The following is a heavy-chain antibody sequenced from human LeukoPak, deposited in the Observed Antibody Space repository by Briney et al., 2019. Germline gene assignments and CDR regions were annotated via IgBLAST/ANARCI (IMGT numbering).Heavy chain of an antibody. V-gene: IGHV3-15*01. D-gene: IGHD3-3*01. J-gene: IGHJ4*02. CDR1: GFTFSDYY. Sequence: GGSLRLSCAASGFTFSDYYMSWVRQAPGKGLEWVGRIKSKTDGGTTDYAAPVKGRFTISRDDSKNTLYLQMNSLKTEDTAVYYCTTDFVPYYDFWSGPQGYFDYWGQGTLVTVSS. CDR2: IKSKTDGGTT. CDR3: TTDFVPYYDFWSGPQGYFDY.